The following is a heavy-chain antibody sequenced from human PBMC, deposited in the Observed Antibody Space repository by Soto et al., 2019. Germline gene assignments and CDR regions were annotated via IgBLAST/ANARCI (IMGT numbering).Heavy chain of an antibody. V-gene: IGHV1-18*01. CDR3: ARDRYGGNGCEAFDV. CDR2: ISPYNGRT. J-gene: IGHJ3*01. D-gene: IGHD2-21*01. Sequence: QAQLVQSGAEVKKPGTSVKISCKASGYSFTSKSLVWVRQAPGHGLEWVGWISPYNGRTEYAKNVQGRVSMTRDTATSTAHMALRSLTSDDTAVYYCARDRYGGNGCEAFDVWGQGTMVIVSS. CDR1: GYSFTSKS.